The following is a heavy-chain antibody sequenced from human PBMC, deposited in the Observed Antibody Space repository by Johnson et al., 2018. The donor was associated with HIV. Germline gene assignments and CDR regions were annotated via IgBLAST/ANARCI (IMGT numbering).Heavy chain of an antibody. J-gene: IGHJ3*02. V-gene: IGHV3-30-3*01. CDR1: GFTFTTYA. D-gene: IGHD3-3*01. CDR2: ISYDGSNK. CDR3: TRDRRQFLEWLSDGFDI. Sequence: VQLVESGGGVVQPGRSLRLSCAASGFTFTTYAMHWVRQAPGKGLEWVAVISYDGSNKYYVDSVKGRFTISRDNAKNSLYLQMSSLRAADTAVYYCTRDRRQFLEWLSDGFDIWGQGTMVTVSS.